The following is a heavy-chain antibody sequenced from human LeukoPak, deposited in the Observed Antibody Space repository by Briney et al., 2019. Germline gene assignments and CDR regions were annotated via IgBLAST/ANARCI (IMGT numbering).Heavy chain of an antibody. J-gene: IGHJ4*02. D-gene: IGHD3-10*01. Sequence: SETLSLTCTVSGASISGSGYYWGWIRQPPGKGLEWIGNIYDSGSTYYNASLQSRVTISIDTSKNQFSLKLSSVTAADTAVYYCARHDLGRNYYGSGAVDYWGQGTLVTVSS. CDR2: IYDSGST. V-gene: IGHV4-39*01. CDR1: GASISGSGYY. CDR3: ARHDLGRNYYGSGAVDY.